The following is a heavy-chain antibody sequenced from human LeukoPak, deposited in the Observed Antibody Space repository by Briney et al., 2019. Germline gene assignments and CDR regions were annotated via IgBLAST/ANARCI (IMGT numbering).Heavy chain of an antibody. CDR3: ARGADSSGYYYAGVYFDY. D-gene: IGHD3-22*01. Sequence: SETLSLTCTVSGGSISSSSYYWGWIRQPPGKGLVWIGSIYYSGSTYYNPSLKSRVTISVDTSKNQFSLKLSSVTAADTAVYYCARGADSSGYYYAGVYFDYWGQGTLVTVSS. CDR2: IYYSGST. V-gene: IGHV4-39*07. J-gene: IGHJ4*02. CDR1: GGSISSSSYY.